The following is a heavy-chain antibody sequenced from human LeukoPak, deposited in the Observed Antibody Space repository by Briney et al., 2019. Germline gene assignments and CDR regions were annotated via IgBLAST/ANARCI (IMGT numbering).Heavy chain of an antibody. V-gene: IGHV4-38-2*02. J-gene: IGHJ5*02. CDR2: INHSGST. CDR1: GYSITSGYY. D-gene: IGHD6-19*01. CDR3: AREAVTRVWFDP. Sequence: PSETLSLTCAVSGYSITSGYYWGWIRQPPGKGLEWIGSINHSGSTYYNPSLKGRVTISVDTSKNQFSLKLNSVTAADTAVYYCAREAVTRVWFDPWGQGTLVIVSS.